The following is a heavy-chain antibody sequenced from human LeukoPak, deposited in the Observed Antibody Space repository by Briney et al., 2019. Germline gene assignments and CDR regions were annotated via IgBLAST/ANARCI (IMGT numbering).Heavy chain of an antibody. V-gene: IGHV1-18*01. CDR3: ARDQAARGWPRSFDY. J-gene: IGHJ4*02. CDR1: GYTFTSYG. CDR2: ISAYNGNT. Sequence: ASVKVSCTASGYTFTSYGISWVRQAPGQGLEWMGWISAYNGNTNYAQKLQGRVTMTTDTSTSTAYMELRSLGSDDTAVYYCARDQAARGWPRSFDYWGQGTLVTVSS. D-gene: IGHD6-19*01.